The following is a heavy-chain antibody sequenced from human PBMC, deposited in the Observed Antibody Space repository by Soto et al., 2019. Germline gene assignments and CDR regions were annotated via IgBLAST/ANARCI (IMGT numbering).Heavy chain of an antibody. CDR1: GGSFSGYD. V-gene: IGHV4-34*01. Sequence: PSESLSLTCAVYGGSFSGYDGSWTRQPPGKGLEWIGEINHSGSTNYNPSLKSRVTISVDTSKNQFSLKLSSVTAADTAVYYCASQGEEAAGYYYGMDVWGQGTTVTVSS. CDR2: INHSGST. J-gene: IGHJ6*02. CDR3: ASQGEEAAGYYYGMDV. D-gene: IGHD6-13*01.